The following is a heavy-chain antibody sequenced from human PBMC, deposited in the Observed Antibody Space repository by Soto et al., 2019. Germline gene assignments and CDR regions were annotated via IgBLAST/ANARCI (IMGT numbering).Heavy chain of an antibody. CDR3: ARAGHISSSEGANWFDP. Sequence: QVQLQESGPGLVKPSQTLSLTCTVSGGSISSGGYYWSWIRQHPGKGLEWIGYIYYSGSTYFNQSLKSRRTISINTSKNQFALQHSSVTAEDTAVYYCARAGHISSSEGANWFDPWGQVTLVTVSS. CDR1: GGSISSGGYY. CDR2: IYYSGST. V-gene: IGHV4-31*03. J-gene: IGHJ5*02. D-gene: IGHD6-6*01.